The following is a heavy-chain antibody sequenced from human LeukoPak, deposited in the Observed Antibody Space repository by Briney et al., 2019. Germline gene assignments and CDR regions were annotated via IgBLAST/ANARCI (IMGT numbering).Heavy chain of an antibody. CDR1: GYRFPTSW. D-gene: IGHD5-18*01. CDR3: VRSRQYGYSYD. Sequence: GESLQISCQASGYRFPTSWIGWVRQVPGEGLEWMGIINPHDFDTRYSPSFRGQVTISADKSITTAYLQWTSLTASDTAVYYCVRSRQYGYSYDWGQGTRVTVSS. J-gene: IGHJ4*02. V-gene: IGHV5-51*01. CDR2: INPHDFDT.